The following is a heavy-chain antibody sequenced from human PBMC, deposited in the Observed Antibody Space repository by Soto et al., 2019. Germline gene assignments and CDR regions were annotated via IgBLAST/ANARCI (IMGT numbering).Heavy chain of an antibody. CDR1: GGTFSSSV. Sequence: QVQLVQSGAEVKKPGSSVKVSCKASGGTFSSSVISWVRQAPGQGLEWMAGTIPIFGTANYAQKFQGRVTVSADKSTSTAYMELSSLRSDDTAVYYCASQSGSGSYSAWSQGPLVTVSS. CDR3: ASQSGSGSYSA. V-gene: IGHV1-69*06. J-gene: IGHJ5*02. D-gene: IGHD3-10*01. CDR2: TIPIFGTA.